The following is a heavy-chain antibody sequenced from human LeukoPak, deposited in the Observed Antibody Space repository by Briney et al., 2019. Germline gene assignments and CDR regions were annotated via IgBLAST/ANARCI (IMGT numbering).Heavy chain of an antibody. CDR1: GFTFSSYG. CDR3: AKWAIWFDP. J-gene: IGHJ5*02. D-gene: IGHD3-9*01. Sequence: GGSLRLSCAASGFTFSSYGMHWVRQAPGKGLEWVAVISYDGSNKYYADSVKGRFTISRDSSKNTLYLQMNSLRAEDTAVYYCAKWAIWFDPWGQGTLVTVSS. V-gene: IGHV3-30*18. CDR2: ISYDGSNK.